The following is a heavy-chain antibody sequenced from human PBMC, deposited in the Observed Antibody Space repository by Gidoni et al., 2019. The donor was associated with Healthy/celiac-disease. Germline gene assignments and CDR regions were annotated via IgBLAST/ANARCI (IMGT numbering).Heavy chain of an antibody. D-gene: IGHD3-16*02. V-gene: IGHV3-21*01. CDR3: ARDDYVWGSYRYNTADAFDI. J-gene: IGHJ3*02. Sequence: EVQLVESGGGLVKPGGSLRLSCALSGFTFSSYSMNWVRQAPGKGLEWVSSISSSSSYIYYADSVKGRFTMSRDNAKNSLYLQMNSLSAEDTAVYYCARDDYVWGSYRYNTADAFDIWGQGTMVTVSS. CDR1: GFTFSSYS. CDR2: ISSSSSYI.